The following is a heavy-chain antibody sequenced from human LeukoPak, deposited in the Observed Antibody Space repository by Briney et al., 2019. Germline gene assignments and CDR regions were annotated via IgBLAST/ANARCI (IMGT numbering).Heavy chain of an antibody. D-gene: IGHD3-16*02. V-gene: IGHV4-30-4*01. CDR2: ICYSGST. CDR3: ARVDYVWGSYPGWFDP. J-gene: IGHJ5*02. CDR1: GGSISSGDYY. Sequence: SETLSLTCTVSGGSISSGDYYWSWIRQPPGKGLEWIGYICYSGSTYYNPSLKSRVTISVDTSKNQFSLKLSSVTAADTAVYYCARVDYVWGSYPGWFDPWGQGTLVTVSS.